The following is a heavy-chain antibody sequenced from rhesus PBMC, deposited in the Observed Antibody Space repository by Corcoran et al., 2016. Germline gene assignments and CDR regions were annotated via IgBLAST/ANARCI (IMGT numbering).Heavy chain of an antibody. D-gene: IGHD2-39*02. V-gene: IGHV1-111*02. CDR3: AAAGGVWH. CDR1: GYTFTDDY. J-gene: IGHJ4*01. Sequence: VQLVQSGAEIKKPGASVKISCKASGYTFTDDYLHWVRQAPGKGLEWMGRVDPEDGEAINAQKFQYRITITADTSTDTAYMELSRLRSEDTAVYYCAAAGGVWHWGQGVLVTVSS. CDR2: VDPEDGEA.